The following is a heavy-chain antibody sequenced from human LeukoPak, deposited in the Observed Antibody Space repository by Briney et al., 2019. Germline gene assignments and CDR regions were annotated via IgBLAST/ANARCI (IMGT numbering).Heavy chain of an antibody. CDR2: IYYSGST. V-gene: IGHV4-59*01. CDR1: GGSISSYY. Sequence: SETLSLTCTVSGGSISSYYWNWIRQPPGKGLEWIGYIYYSGSTNYNPSLKSRVTISVDTSKNQFSLKLSSVTAADTAVYYCAVGPFDYDILTGYYSDWGQGTLVTAS. CDR3: AVGPFDYDILTGYYSD. D-gene: IGHD3-9*01. J-gene: IGHJ4*02.